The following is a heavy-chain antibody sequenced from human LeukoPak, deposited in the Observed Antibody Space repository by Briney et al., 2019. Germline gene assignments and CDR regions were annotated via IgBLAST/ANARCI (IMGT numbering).Heavy chain of an antibody. CDR2: INPNSGGT. J-gene: IGHJ5*02. CDR1: GYTFTGYY. V-gene: IGHV1-2*02. D-gene: IGHD3-10*01. CDR3: AGAVLLWFGESSRGIGRDP. Sequence: GASVKVSCKASGYTFTGYYVHWVRQAPGQGLEWMGWINPNSGGTNYAQKFQGRITMTRDTSISTAYMELSRLRSDDTAVYYGAGAVLLWFGESSRGIGRDPWGQSTLVTVSS.